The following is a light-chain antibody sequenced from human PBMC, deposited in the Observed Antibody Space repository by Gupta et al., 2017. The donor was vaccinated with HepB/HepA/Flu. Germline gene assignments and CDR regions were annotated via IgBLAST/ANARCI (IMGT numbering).Light chain of an antibody. J-gene: IGKJ2*01. CDR2: EIF. V-gene: IGKV3-11*01. Sequence: EVVLTQSPVSVSLSPGETATLSCRASHTIGNFLAWYQTRPGQAPRLLTYEIFNMATGIPARFSGSASWTDFTLTISSLDPEDFAVYYCQQRFSWPATFGQGTKLEIK. CDR3: QQRFSWPAT. CDR1: HTIGNF.